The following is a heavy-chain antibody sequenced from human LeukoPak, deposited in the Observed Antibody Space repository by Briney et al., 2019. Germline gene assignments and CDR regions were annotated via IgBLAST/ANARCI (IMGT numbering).Heavy chain of an antibody. V-gene: IGHV3-23*01. CDR1: GLTFSTYG. D-gene: IGHD2-21*02. Sequence: GGSLRLSCAASGLTFSTYGMSWVRQAPGKGLEWVSAISGSGTSTYYADSVKGRFTISRDNAKNSLYLQMNSLRAEDTALYYCAKDTQAYCGGDCPLGYWGQGTLVTVSS. CDR2: ISGSGTST. CDR3: AKDTQAYCGGDCPLGY. J-gene: IGHJ4*02.